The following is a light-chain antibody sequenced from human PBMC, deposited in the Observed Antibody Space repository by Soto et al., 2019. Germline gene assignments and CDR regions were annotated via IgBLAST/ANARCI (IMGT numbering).Light chain of an antibody. V-gene: IGLV8-61*01. CDR3: VLYMGSGIAV. Sequence: VVTQEPSFSVSPGGTVTLTCGLSSGSVSTSYYPSWYQQAPGQAPRTLIFNTNTRSSGVPDRFSGSILGNKAALTITGAQADDESDYYCVLYMGSGIAVFGGGTQLTVL. CDR1: SGSVSTSYY. J-gene: IGLJ7*01. CDR2: NTN.